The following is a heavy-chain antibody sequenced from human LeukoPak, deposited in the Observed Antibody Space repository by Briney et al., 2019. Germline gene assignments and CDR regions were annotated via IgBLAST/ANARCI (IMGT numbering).Heavy chain of an antibody. J-gene: IGHJ4*02. CDR2: ISSSSSYI. D-gene: IGHD2-8*01. Sequence: PGGSLRLSCAASGFTFSSYSMNWVRQAPGKGLEWVSSISSSSSYIYYADSVKGRFTISRDNAKNSLYLQMNSLRAEDTAVYYCARGGRTKPFDYWGQGTLVPVFS. V-gene: IGHV3-21*04. CDR1: GFTFSSYS. CDR3: ARGGRTKPFDY.